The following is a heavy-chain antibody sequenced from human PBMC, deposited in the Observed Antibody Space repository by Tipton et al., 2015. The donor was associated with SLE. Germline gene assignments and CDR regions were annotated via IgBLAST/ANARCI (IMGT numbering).Heavy chain of an antibody. CDR2: INTNTGNP. D-gene: IGHD3-22*01. J-gene: IGHJ4*02. CDR1: GYTFTSYA. CDR3: ARGGKSSGGRYYDSSADFDY. V-gene: IGHV7-4-1*02. Sequence: QLVQSGAEVKKPGASVKVSCKASGYTFTSYAMNWVRQAPGQGLEWMGWINTNTGNPTYAQGFTGRFVFSLDTSVSTAYLQISSLKAEDTAVYYCARGGKSSGGRYYDSSADFDYWGQGTLVTVSS.